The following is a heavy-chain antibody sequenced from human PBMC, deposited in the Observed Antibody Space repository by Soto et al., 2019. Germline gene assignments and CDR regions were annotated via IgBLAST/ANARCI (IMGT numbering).Heavy chain of an antibody. Sequence: HPGGSLRLSCAASGFTFSSYSMNWVRQAPGKGLEWVSYISSSSSTIYYADSVKGRFTISRDNAKNSLYLQMSSLRDEDTAVYYCARGSGYSSGWYYFDYWGQGTLVTVSS. CDR2: ISSSSSTI. V-gene: IGHV3-48*02. D-gene: IGHD6-19*01. CDR1: GFTFSSYS. CDR3: ARGSGYSSGWYYFDY. J-gene: IGHJ4*02.